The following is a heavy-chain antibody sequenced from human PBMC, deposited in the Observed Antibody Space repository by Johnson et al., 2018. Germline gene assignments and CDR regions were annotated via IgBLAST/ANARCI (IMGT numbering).Heavy chain of an antibody. CDR1: GGTFSSYA. CDR2: ILPIFGTA. CDR3: AKYYYGSGSYYYYYGMDV. V-gene: IGHV1-69*01. Sequence: QVQLQESGAEVKKPGSSVKVSCKASGGTFSSYAISWVRQAPGQGLEWMGGILPIFGTANYDKKSQGRVTITADEATSTVYMELSSVRSEDTAVYYCAKYYYGSGSYYYYYGMDVWGQGTTVTVSS. J-gene: IGHJ6*02. D-gene: IGHD3-10*01.